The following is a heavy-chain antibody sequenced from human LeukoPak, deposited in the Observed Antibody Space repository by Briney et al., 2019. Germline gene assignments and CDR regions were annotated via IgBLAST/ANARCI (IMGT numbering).Heavy chain of an antibody. CDR3: ARHALHCSSTSCYASYYMDV. J-gene: IGHJ6*03. V-gene: IGHV4-59*08. D-gene: IGHD2-2*01. Sequence: SEPLSLTCTVSGGSISSYYWSWIRQPPGKGLEWIGYIYYSGSTNYNPSLKSRVTISVDTSKNQFSLKLSSVTAADTAVYYCARHALHCSSTSCYASYYMDVWGKGTTVTVSS. CDR2: IYYSGST. CDR1: GGSISSYY.